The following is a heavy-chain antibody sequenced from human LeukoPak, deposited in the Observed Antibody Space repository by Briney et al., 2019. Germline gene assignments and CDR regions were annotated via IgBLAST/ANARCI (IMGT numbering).Heavy chain of an antibody. D-gene: IGHD2-21*02. CDR1: NFTFSAYN. V-gene: IGHV3-66*01. CDR3: ARERDGYCGGDCYYYYGMDV. CDR2: IHSGGNT. Sequence: GGSLRLSCAASNFTFSAYNMHWVRQAPGKGLEWVSVIHSGGNTYYAHSVKDRFTISRDNSKNTVYLQMNSLRAEDTALYYCARERDGYCGGDCYYYYGMDVWGQGTTVTVSS. J-gene: IGHJ6*02.